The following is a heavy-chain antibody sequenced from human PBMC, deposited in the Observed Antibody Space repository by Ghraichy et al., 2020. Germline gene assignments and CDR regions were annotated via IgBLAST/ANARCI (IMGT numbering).Heavy chain of an antibody. V-gene: IGHV1-18*01. D-gene: IGHD5-18*01. CDR2: ITTYNGNT. CDR3: ARGGYTDYAFNI. CDR1: GYTFTSYG. Sequence: VKVSCKTSGYTFTSYGISWVRQAPGQGLEWMGWITTYNGNTIYAQKVQGRVTMTTDTSTSTAYMELRSLRSDDTAVYYCARGGYTDYAFNIWGQGTMVTVSS. J-gene: IGHJ3*02.